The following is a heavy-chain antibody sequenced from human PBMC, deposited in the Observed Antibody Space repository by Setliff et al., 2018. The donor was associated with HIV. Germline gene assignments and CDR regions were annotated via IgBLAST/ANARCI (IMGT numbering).Heavy chain of an antibody. Sequence: GGSLRLSCTGSGFTFGQYWMSWLRQAPGKGLEWVANISPDASEKYSVDSVKGRFTTSRDNAKKSLYLQMNSLRVEDTAIYYCARDPDYFETSGYYPLDFWGQGISVTVSS. CDR3: ARDPDYFETSGYYPLDF. D-gene: IGHD3-22*01. CDR2: ISPDASEK. CDR1: GFTFGQYW. V-gene: IGHV3-7*01. J-gene: IGHJ4*02.